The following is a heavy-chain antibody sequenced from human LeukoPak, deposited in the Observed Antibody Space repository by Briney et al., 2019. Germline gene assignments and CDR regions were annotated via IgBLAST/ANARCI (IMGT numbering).Heavy chain of an antibody. CDR2: INHSGST. CDR3: ARISYYYDSSGYPFDY. D-gene: IGHD3-22*01. V-gene: IGHV4-38-2*01. CDR1: GYSISNGYY. Sequence: SETLSLTCAVSGYSISNGYYWGWIRQPPGKGLEWIGEINHSGSTNYNPSLKSRVTISVDTSKNQFSLKLSSVTAADTAVYYCARISYYYDSSGYPFDYWGQGTLVTVSS. J-gene: IGHJ4*02.